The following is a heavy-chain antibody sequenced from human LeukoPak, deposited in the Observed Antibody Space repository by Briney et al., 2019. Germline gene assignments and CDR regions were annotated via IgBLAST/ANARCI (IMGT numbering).Heavy chain of an antibody. D-gene: IGHD3-10*01. Sequence: ASVKVSCKASGYTFTGYYMHWVRQAPGQGLKWMGWINPNSGGTNYAQKFQGRVTMTRDTSISTAYMELSRLRSDDTAVYYCALLWFGELLVVNYWGQGTLVTVSS. CDR1: GYTFTGYY. CDR3: ALLWFGELLVVNY. J-gene: IGHJ4*02. V-gene: IGHV1-2*02. CDR2: INPNSGGT.